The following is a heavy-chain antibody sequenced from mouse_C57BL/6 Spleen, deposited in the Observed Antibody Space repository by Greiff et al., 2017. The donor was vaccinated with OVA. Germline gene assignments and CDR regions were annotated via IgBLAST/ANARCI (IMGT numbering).Heavy chain of an antibody. CDR3: ARSVTTVVATGFDY. V-gene: IGHV1-19*01. Sequence: VQLQQSGPVLVKPGASVKMSCKASGYTFTDYYMNWVKQSHGKSLEWIGVINPYNGGTSYNQKFTGKATLTVDKSSSTAYMELNSLTSEDSAVYYGARSVTTVVATGFDYWGQGTTLTVSS. D-gene: IGHD1-1*01. CDR2: INPYNGGT. J-gene: IGHJ2*01. CDR1: GYTFTDYY.